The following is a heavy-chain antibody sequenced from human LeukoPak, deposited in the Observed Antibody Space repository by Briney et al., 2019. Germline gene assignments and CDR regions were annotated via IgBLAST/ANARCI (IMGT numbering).Heavy chain of an antibody. Sequence: GGSLRLSCAASGFTFSSYAMSWVRQAPGKGLEWVSAISGSGGSTYYADSVKGRFTISRDNSKNTLYLQMNSLRAEDTAVYYCAKSKDVVPAAIYLDYWGQGTLVTVSS. CDR3: AKSKDVVPAAIYLDY. J-gene: IGHJ4*02. V-gene: IGHV3-23*01. CDR2: ISGSGGST. CDR1: GFTFSSYA. D-gene: IGHD2-2*02.